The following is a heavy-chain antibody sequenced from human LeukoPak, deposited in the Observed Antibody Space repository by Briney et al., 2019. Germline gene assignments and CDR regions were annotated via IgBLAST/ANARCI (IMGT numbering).Heavy chain of an antibody. CDR1: GGSISSGGYY. Sequence: SETLSLTCTVSGGSISSGGYYWSWIRQPPGKGLEWIGYIYHSGSTYYNPSLKSRVTISVDRSKNQFSLKLSSVTAADTAVYYCARDRELGTTTGAFDIWGQGTMVTVSS. J-gene: IGHJ3*02. CDR2: IYHSGST. D-gene: IGHD1-26*01. CDR3: ARDRELGTTTGAFDI. V-gene: IGHV4-30-2*01.